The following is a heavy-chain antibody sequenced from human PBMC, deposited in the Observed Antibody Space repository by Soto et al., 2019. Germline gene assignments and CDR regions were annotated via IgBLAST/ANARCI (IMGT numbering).Heavy chain of an antibody. V-gene: IGHV3-48*03. D-gene: IGHD2-8*01. CDR1: GFTFSSHE. Sequence: PVGSLRLSCAASGFTFSSHEMNWIRQAPGKGLEWVSYISSSGTTMYYADSVKGRFTISRDNAKNSLFLQTNSLRAEDTALYYCARGGVYWGQGTLVTVSS. CDR3: ARGGVY. CDR2: ISSSGTTM. J-gene: IGHJ4*02.